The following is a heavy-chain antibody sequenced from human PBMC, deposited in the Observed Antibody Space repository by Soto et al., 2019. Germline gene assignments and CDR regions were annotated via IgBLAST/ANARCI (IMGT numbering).Heavy chain of an antibody. Sequence: QVQLVESGGGVVQPGRSLTLSCAASGFTFIGYAMHWVRQAPGNGLEWLAGISDDGSKKYYADFVKGRCTISRDNSNNPLFLQINSLRTEDTVVYYCAKTTRRGYDQYYLNYWGQGSLVTVSS. V-gene: IGHV3-30*18. CDR3: AKTTRRGYDQYYLNY. CDR1: GFTFIGYA. D-gene: IGHD5-12*01. J-gene: IGHJ4*02. CDR2: ISDDGSKK.